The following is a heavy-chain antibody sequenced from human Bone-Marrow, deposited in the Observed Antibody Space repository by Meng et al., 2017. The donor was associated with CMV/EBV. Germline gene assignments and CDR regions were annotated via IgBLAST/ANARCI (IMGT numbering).Heavy chain of an antibody. J-gene: IGHJ6*01. Sequence: GESLKISCAASGFTFSSYGMHWVRQAPGKGLEWVAFIRYDGSNKYYADSVKGRFTISRDNSKNTLYLQMNSLRAEDTAVYYCAKDPHLITIFGVVIKKSPSNYYGMDVWGQGTTVTGSS. CDR2: IRYDGSNK. CDR1: GFTFSSYG. CDR3: AKDPHLITIFGVVIKKSPSNYYGMDV. D-gene: IGHD3-3*01. V-gene: IGHV3-30*02.